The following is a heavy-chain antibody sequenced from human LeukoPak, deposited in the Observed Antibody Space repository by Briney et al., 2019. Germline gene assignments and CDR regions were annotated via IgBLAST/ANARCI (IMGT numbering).Heavy chain of an antibody. V-gene: IGHV3-53*01. CDR1: GFTVSSNH. Sequence: PGGSLRLSCAASGFTVSSNHVSWVRQAPGKGLEWVSLIYNSGSTYYADSVKGRFTISRDNSRNTLYLQTNSLRADDTAVYYCARDGGYCSGGTCDHDAFDIWGQGTMVTVSS. CDR2: IYNSGST. J-gene: IGHJ3*02. D-gene: IGHD2-15*01. CDR3: ARDGGYCSGGTCDHDAFDI.